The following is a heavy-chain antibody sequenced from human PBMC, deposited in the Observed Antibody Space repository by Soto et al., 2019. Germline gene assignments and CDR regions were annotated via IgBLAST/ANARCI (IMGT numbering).Heavy chain of an antibody. V-gene: IGHV4-59*01. D-gene: IGHD3-22*01. Sequence: SELQSDRNSVAGVSRISYDWSGIRQHPGKGLEWIGYIYYSGSTNYNPSLKSRVTISVDTSKNQFSLKLSSVTAADTAVYYCASGLYDSSGYYDYWGQGTLVTLSS. CDR3: ASGLYDSSGYYDY. CDR1: GVSRISYD. J-gene: IGHJ4*02. CDR2: IYYSGST.